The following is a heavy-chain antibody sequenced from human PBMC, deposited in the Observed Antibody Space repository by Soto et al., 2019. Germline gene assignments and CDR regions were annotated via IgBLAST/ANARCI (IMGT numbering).Heavy chain of an antibody. CDR3: ARRSGLDY. CDR2: IYYSGST. D-gene: IGHD3-3*01. V-gene: IGHV4-39*01. Sequence: SETLSLTCTVSGGSISSSSYYWGWIRQPPGKGLEWIGSIYYSGSTYYNPSLKSRVTISVDTSKNQFSLKLSSVTAADTAVYYCARRSGLDYWGQGTLVTVSS. J-gene: IGHJ4*02. CDR1: GGSISSSSYY.